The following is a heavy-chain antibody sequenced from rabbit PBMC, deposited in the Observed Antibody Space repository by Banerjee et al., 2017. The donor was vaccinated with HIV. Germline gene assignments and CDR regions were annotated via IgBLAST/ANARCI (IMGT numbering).Heavy chain of an antibody. CDR1: GFDFSSYG. V-gene: IGHV1S7*01. J-gene: IGHJ4*01. CDR2: IDPVFGST. D-gene: IGHD3-1*01. Sequence: QSLEESGGGLVQPGGSLKLSCKASGFDFSSYGVSWVRQAPGKGLEWIGYIDPVFGSTYYASWVNGRFTISSHNAQNTLYLQLNSLTAADTATYFCARGVRGFNLWGQGTLVTVS. CDR3: ARGVRGFNL.